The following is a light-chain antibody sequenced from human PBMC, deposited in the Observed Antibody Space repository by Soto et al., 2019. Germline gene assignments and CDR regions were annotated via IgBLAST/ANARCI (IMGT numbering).Light chain of an antibody. CDR2: GAS. V-gene: IGKV3D-15*01. CDR1: QSISEF. Sequence: VVLTQSPATLSLSPGERATLSCRASQSISEFLAWYQQKPGQAPRLIIYGASNRATGIPDRFSGSGSGTEFTLSKRSLQSEDFAVYYCQQYNNWPFITGGHGTRLEI. CDR3: QQYNNWPFIT. J-gene: IGKJ5*01.